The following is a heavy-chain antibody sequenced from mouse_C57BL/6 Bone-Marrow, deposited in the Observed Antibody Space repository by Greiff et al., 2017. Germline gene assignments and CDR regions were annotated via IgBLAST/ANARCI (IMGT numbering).Heavy chain of an antibody. V-gene: IGHV1-39*01. Sequence: LQESGPELVKPGASVKISCKASGYSFTDYNMNWVKQSNGKSLEWIGVINPNYGTTSYNQKFKGKATLTVDQSSSTAYMQLNSLTSEDSAVYYCARRGIYDGYYYWYFDVWGTGTTVTVSS. J-gene: IGHJ1*03. CDR2: INPNYGTT. CDR1: GYSFTDYN. D-gene: IGHD2-3*01. CDR3: ARRGIYDGYYYWYFDV.